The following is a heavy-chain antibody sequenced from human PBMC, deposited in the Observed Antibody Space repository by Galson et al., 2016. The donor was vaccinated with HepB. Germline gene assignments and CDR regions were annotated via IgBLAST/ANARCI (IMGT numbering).Heavy chain of an antibody. CDR3: ARDPYSMRVDVNDAFDI. CDR2: ISSNSNYI. J-gene: IGHJ3*02. CDR1: EFTFSSYS. Sequence: SCAASEFTFSSYSMSWVRQAPGKGLEWVSSISSNSNYIYYADSVKGRFTISRDNAKNSLYLQMNSLRVEDTAVYYCARDPYSMRVDVNDAFDIWGQGTTVTVSS. V-gene: IGHV3-21*06. D-gene: IGHD2/OR15-2a*01.